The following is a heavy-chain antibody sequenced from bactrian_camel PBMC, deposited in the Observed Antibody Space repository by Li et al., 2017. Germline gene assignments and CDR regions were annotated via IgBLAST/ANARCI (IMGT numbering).Heavy chain of an antibody. CDR1: GRTYKYGC. CDR3: AVDTRYDRCASVYRPDYYDV. V-gene: IGHV3S53*01. D-gene: IGHD3*01. CDR2: VVSAGGE. Sequence: GGVVQSGGSLRLSCVASGRTYKYGCMAWFRQGPGKEREGVATVVSAGGENYADSVKGRFTISRDNSKNTVYLQMNYLRPEDTAKYYCAVDTRYDRCASVYRPDYYDVWGRGTQVTVS. J-gene: IGHJ4*01.